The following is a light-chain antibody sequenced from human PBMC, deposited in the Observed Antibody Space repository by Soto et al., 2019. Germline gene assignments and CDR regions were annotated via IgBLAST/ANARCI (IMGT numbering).Light chain of an antibody. J-gene: IGLJ1*01. CDR2: EVS. CDR1: SSDVGGYNF. CDR3: SSYTTSSTVV. V-gene: IGLV2-14*03. Sequence: QSVLTQPASVFGSPGQSITFSCTGTSSDVGGYNFVSWYQQHPGKAPKLMIYEVSSRPSGVSNRFSGSKSGNTASLTISGLQPEDEAGYYCSSYTTSSTVVFGTGTKLTVL.